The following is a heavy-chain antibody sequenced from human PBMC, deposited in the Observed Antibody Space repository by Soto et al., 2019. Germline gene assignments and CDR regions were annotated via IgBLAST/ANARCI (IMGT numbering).Heavy chain of an antibody. CDR3: ARKWVEGMFDD. D-gene: IGHD1-1*01. J-gene: IGHJ4*02. CDR2: ITQDGSEK. CDR1: GFTFSSYW. Sequence: EVQLVESGGGLVQPGGSLRLSCAGSGFTFSSYWMSWVRQAPGKGLEWVGNITQDGSEKYYVDSVKGRFTISRANAKNSLYLRMTSLAAEETAVYYCARKWVEGMFDDWGQGNLVTVSS. V-gene: IGHV3-7*01.